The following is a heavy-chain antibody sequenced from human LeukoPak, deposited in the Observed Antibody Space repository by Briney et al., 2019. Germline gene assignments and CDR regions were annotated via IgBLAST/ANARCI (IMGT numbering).Heavy chain of an antibody. Sequence: SETLSLTCTVSGGSISSSSYYWGWIRQPPGKGLEWIGSIYYSGSTYYNPSLKSRVTISVDTSKNQFSLKLSSVTAADTAVYYCARSIWFGETKGLTADYWGQGTLVTVSS. J-gene: IGHJ4*02. CDR1: GGSISSSSYY. V-gene: IGHV4-39*01. CDR2: IYYSGST. D-gene: IGHD3-10*01. CDR3: ARSIWFGETKGLTADY.